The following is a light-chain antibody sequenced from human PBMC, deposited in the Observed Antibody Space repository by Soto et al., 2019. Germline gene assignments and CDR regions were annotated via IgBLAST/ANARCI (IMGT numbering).Light chain of an antibody. Sequence: EIVMTQSPATLSVSPGERATLSCRASQSVSSNLAWYQQKPGQAPRLLIYGASTRATGIAVRFSGSGSGTEFTLTISSLQSEDFAVYFCQQYKAWPPLTFGGGNKVEMK. CDR3: QQYKAWPPLT. CDR1: QSVSSN. J-gene: IGKJ4*01. V-gene: IGKV3-15*01. CDR2: GAS.